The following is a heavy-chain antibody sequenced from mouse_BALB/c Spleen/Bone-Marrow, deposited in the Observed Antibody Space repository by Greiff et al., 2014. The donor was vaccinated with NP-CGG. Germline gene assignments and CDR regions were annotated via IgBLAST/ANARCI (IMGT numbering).Heavy chain of an antibody. CDR1: GFSFTNYG. D-gene: IGHD2-1*01. J-gene: IGHJ3*01. CDR3: AREGNLAY. V-gene: IGHV2-9*02. CDR2: IWAGGST. Sequence: VQGVESGPGLVAPSQSLSITCTVSGFSFTNYGVHWVRQPPGKGLEWLGIIWAGGSTNYNSALMSRLSISKDNSKSQVFLKMNSLQTDDTAMYYCAREGNLAYWGQGTLVTVSA.